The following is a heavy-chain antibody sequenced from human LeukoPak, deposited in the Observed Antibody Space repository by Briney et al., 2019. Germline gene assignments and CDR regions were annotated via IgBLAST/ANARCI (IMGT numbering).Heavy chain of an antibody. CDR3: ARDRGSSGWVDY. Sequence: KPSQTLSLTYTVSGGSISSGSYYWSWLRQPAGKGLEWIGRIYSSGSANYNPSLKSRVTISVDTSKNQFSLKLSSVTAADTAVYYCARDRGSSGWVDYWGQGTLVTVSS. V-gene: IGHV4-61*02. CDR1: GGSISSGSYY. D-gene: IGHD6-25*01. J-gene: IGHJ4*02. CDR2: IYSSGSA.